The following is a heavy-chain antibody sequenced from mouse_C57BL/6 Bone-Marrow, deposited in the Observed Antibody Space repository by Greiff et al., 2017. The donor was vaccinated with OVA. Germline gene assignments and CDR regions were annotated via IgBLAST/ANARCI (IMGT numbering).Heavy chain of an antibody. J-gene: IGHJ1*03. D-gene: IGHD1-1*01. CDR3: ARRNYYGSSYWYFDV. V-gene: IGHV5-12*01. CDR2: ISNGGGST. CDR1: GFTFSDYY. Sequence: EVQGVESGGGLVQPGGSLKLSCAASGFTFSDYYMYWVRQTPEKRLEWVAYISNGGGSTYYPDTVKGRLTISRDNAKNTLYLQMSRLKSEDTAMYYCARRNYYGSSYWYFDVWGTGTTVTVSS.